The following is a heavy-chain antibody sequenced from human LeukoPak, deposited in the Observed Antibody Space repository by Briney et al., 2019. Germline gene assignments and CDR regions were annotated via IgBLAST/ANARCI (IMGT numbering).Heavy chain of an antibody. J-gene: IGHJ4*02. CDR1: GYSFPNYW. D-gene: IGHD2-2*01. Sequence: GESLKISCKGSGYSFPNYWIAWVRQMPGKGLEWMGIIYPRDSDTRYSPSFQGQVTISADKSITTAYLQWSSLKASDTAIYYCARTMGTSTSSTLDYWGQGTLVTVSS. CDR2: IYPRDSDT. CDR3: ARTMGTSTSSTLDY. V-gene: IGHV5-51*01.